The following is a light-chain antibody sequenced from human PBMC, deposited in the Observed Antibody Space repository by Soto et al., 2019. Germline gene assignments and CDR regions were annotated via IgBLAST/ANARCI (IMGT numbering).Light chain of an antibody. CDR3: QDYSPYSWT. CDR2: KAS. Sequence: DIQMTQSPSTLSASVGDRVTITCRASQSISTSLAWYQQKPGKAPKLLIYKASSLESGVPSRFSGSGSGTEFTLTISSLQPDDFATYYCQDYSPYSWTFGQGTKVDIK. V-gene: IGKV1-5*03. CDR1: QSISTS. J-gene: IGKJ1*01.